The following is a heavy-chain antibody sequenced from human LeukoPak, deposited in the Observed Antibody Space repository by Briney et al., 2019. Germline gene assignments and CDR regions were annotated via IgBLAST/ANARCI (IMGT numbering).Heavy chain of an antibody. V-gene: IGHV4-31*03. CDR1: GGSISSGGYY. D-gene: IGHD3-22*01. CDR3: ARARYYYDLDY. J-gene: IGHJ4*02. Sequence: SQTLSLTCTVSGGSISSGGYYGSWIRQHQGKGLEWIGYIYYSGSTYYNPSLKSRVTISVDTSKNQFSLKLSSVTAADTAVYYCARARYYYDLDYWGQGTLVTVSS. CDR2: IYYSGST.